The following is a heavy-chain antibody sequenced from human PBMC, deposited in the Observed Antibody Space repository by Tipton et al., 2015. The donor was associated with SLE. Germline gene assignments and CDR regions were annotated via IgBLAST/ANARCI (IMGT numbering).Heavy chain of an antibody. CDR3: ARHVVRRYGDAFDI. J-gene: IGHJ3*02. CDR1: GGSISSSSYY. D-gene: IGHD3-10*01. Sequence: TLSLTCTVSGGSISSSSYYLAWIRQPPGKGLEWIGHIFHIGSAYYNPSLKSRVTISVDTSKNQSSLKLTSVTAADTAVYYCARHVVRRYGDAFDIWGQGTMVTVPS. CDR2: IFHIGSA. V-gene: IGHV4-39*01.